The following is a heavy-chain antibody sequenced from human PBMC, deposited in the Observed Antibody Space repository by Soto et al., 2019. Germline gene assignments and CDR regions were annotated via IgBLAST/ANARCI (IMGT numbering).Heavy chain of an antibody. CDR2: IIPMFGTP. D-gene: IGHD4-17*01. V-gene: IGHV1-69*01. CDR3: ARSRNVAEFHDYGGNYNGFDI. Sequence: QVQLEQYGAEVKKAGSSVKVSCKAVVGSGNSHAISWVRQAPGQGLEWMGGIIPMFGTPTYAQKFQAGVTISAEESTSTVYLDLSSLRSEDTDVYYCARSRNVAEFHDYGGNYNGFDIWGQGTMVTVSA. CDR1: VGSGNSHA. J-gene: IGHJ3*02.